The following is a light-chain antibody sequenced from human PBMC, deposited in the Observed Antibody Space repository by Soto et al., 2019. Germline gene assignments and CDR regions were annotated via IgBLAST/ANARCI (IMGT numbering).Light chain of an antibody. V-gene: IGLV2-8*01. CDR1: SSDVGGYNY. J-gene: IGLJ2*01. CDR3: SSYAGSNNVV. CDR2: EVS. Sequence: QSALTQPPSASGSPGQSVTISCTGTSSDVGGYNYVSWYQQHPGKAPKLILYEVSKRPSEVPDRFSGSKSGNTASLTVSGLQAEDEADYYCSSYAGSNNVVFGGGTKLTVL.